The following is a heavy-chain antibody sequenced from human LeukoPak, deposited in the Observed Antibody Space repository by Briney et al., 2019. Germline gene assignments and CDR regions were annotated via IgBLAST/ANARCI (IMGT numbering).Heavy chain of an antibody. CDR1: GYTFTSYD. V-gene: IGHV1-8*03. D-gene: IGHD4-11*01. CDR3: ARVRTTVTRWFDP. J-gene: IGHJ5*02. CDR2: MNPNSGNA. Sequence: ASVKVSCKASGYTFTSYDIIWVRQATGQGLEWMGWMNPNSGNAGYAQKFQGRVTITRNTSISTAYMELSSLRSEDTAVYYCARVRTTVTRWFDPWGQGTLVTVSS.